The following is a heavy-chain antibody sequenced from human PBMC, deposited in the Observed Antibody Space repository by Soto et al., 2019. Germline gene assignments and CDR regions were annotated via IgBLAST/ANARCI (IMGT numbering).Heavy chain of an antibody. CDR2: IYYSGST. V-gene: IGHV4-59*12. J-gene: IGHJ4*02. CDR1: GGSISSYC. Sequence: LEILSLTCTVSGGSISSYCWSWIRQPPGKGLEWIGYIYYSGSTNYNPSLKSRVTISVDTSKNQFSLKLSSVTAADTAVYYCARDGPPMDYWGQGTLVTVSS. D-gene: IGHD2-2*01. CDR3: ARDGPPMDY.